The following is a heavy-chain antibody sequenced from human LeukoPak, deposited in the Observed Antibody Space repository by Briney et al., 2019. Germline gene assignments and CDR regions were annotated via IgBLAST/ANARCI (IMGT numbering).Heavy chain of an antibody. Sequence: ASVKVSCKASGYTFTSYGISWVRQAPGQGLEWMGWISAYNGNTNYAQKLQGRVTMTTDTSTGTAYMERRSLRSHDTAVYYCARDSPQLNYDILTGYYNRTFDYWGQGTLVTVSS. J-gene: IGHJ4*02. CDR3: ARDSPQLNYDILTGYYNRTFDY. D-gene: IGHD3-9*01. CDR1: GYTFTSYG. CDR2: ISAYNGNT. V-gene: IGHV1-18*04.